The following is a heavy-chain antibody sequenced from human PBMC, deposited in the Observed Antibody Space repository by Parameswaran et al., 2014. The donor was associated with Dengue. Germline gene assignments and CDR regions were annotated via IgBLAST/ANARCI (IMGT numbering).Heavy chain of an antibody. CDR3: ARGRRGLGSGSYSYYYYMDV. Sequence: ASETPVPHLRCLWWVLQWLLLELDPPAPGKGLEWIGEINHSGSTNYNPSLKSRVTISVDTSKNQFSLKLSSVTAADTAVYYCARGRRGLGSGSYSYYYYMDVWGKGTTVTVSS. D-gene: IGHD3-10*01. CDR1: WVLQWLL. CDR2: INHSGST. J-gene: IGHJ6*03. V-gene: IGHV4-34*01.